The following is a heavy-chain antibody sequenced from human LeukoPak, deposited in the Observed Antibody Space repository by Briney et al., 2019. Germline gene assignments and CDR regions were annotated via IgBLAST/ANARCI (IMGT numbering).Heavy chain of an antibody. CDR1: GFTFSSYE. Sequence: GGSLRLSCAASGFTFSSYEMNWVRQAPGKGLEWVSYISSSGSTIYYADSVKGRFTISRDNAKNSLYLQMSSLRAEDTAVYYCARAGGYYYGMDVWGQGTTVTVSS. J-gene: IGHJ6*02. D-gene: IGHD1-14*01. CDR2: ISSSGSTI. CDR3: ARAGGYYYGMDV. V-gene: IGHV3-48*03.